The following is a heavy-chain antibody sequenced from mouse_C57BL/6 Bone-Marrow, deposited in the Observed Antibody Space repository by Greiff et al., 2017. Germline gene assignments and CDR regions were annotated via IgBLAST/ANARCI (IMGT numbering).Heavy chain of an antibody. Sequence: QVQLQQSGAELARPGASVKMSCKASGYTFTSYTMHWVKQRPGQGLEWIGYINPSSGYTKYNQKFKDKATLTADKSSSTAYMQLSSLTSEDSAVYYGARGGIYYDYPYAMDYWGQGTSVTVAS. D-gene: IGHD2-4*01. V-gene: IGHV1-4*01. CDR3: ARGGIYYDYPYAMDY. CDR1: GYTFTSYT. J-gene: IGHJ4*01. CDR2: INPSSGYT.